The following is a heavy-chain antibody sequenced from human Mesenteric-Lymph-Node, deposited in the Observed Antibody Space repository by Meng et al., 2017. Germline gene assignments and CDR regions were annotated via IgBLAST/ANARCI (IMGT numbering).Heavy chain of an antibody. V-gene: IGHV1-2*02. CDR3: ARDGVTTTKNGFDI. J-gene: IGHJ3*02. CDR2: IKPDNGVT. CDR1: RSTLTGYY. D-gene: IGHD4-17*01. Sequence: QLWWMQLGTEVKKHGPSMRIFVTASRSTLTGYYMHGGRQAPVEGLTWMGWIKPDNGVTRYAQKFQGRVPMTRDTSISTAYMELSSLTSDDTAAYYCARDGVTTTKNGFDIWGQGTMVTVSS.